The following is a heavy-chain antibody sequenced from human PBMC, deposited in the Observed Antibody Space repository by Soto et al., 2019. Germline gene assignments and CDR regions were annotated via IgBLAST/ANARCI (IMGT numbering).Heavy chain of an antibody. D-gene: IGHD6-19*01. V-gene: IGHV4-59*01. J-gene: IGHJ3*02. Sequence: QVQLQESGQGLVKPSETLSLTCTVSGGSISSYYWSWIRQPPGKGLEWIGYIYYSGSTNYNHSLKSRVTISVDTSKNQFSLKLSSVTAADTAVYYCARQQWLVLNAFDIWGQGTMVTVSS. CDR1: GGSISSYY. CDR3: ARQQWLVLNAFDI. CDR2: IYYSGST.